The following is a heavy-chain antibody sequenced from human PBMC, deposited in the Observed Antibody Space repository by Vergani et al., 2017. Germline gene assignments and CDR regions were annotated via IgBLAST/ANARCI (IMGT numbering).Heavy chain of an antibody. D-gene: IGHD3-3*01. J-gene: IGHJ6*03. CDR2: INSDGSST. CDR1: GFTFSSYW. CDR3: ARVSHYDFWSGYPYTTDYYYYYYMDV. Sequence: EVQLVESGGGLVQPGGSLRLSCAASGFTFSSYWMHWVRQAPGKGLVWVSRINSDGSSTSYADSVKGRVTISRDNAKNTLYLQMNSLRAEDTAVYYCARVSHYDFWSGYPYTTDYYYYYYMDVWGKGTTVTVSS. V-gene: IGHV3-74*01.